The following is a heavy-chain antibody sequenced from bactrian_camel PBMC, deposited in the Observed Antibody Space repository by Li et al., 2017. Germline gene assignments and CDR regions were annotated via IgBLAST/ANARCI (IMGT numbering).Heavy chain of an antibody. Sequence: VQLVESGGGLVQPGGSLRLSCSASGFQFADYPMSWVRQAPGKGLEWVAQIAYDGWVSRYHDSAKGRFTISRDNAKNMLYLQMNSLKPEDTAMYYCATLMVEGSCAEVTAMDDWGKGTQVTVS. D-gene: IGHD6*01. J-gene: IGHJ7*01. CDR1: GFQFADYP. V-gene: IGHV3S42*01. CDR2: IAYDGWVS.